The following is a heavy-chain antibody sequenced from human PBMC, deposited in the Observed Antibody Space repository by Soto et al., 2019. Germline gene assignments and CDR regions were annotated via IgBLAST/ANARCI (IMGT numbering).Heavy chain of an antibody. J-gene: IGHJ6*02. CDR3: ARGGLQHALDV. V-gene: IGHV3-74*03. D-gene: IGHD6-13*01. CDR1: GFTFSNYW. Sequence: EVQLVESGGGLVQPGGSLRLSCAASGFTFSNYWMYWVRQAPGKGLVWVSRVNNDGTDTTHADSVNGRFTISRDNAENTLYLQMHSLRAEDTAVYYCARGGLQHALDVWGQGSTVTVSS. CDR2: VNNDGTDT.